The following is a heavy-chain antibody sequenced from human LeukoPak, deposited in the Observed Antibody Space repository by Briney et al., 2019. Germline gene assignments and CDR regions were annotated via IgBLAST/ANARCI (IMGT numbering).Heavy chain of an antibody. Sequence: GGSLRLSCAASGFTFSSYSMNWVRQAPGKGLEWASSISSSSSYIYYADSVKGRFTISRDNAKNSLYLQMNSLRAEDTAVYYCARGRPDYFFDYWGQGTLVTVSS. J-gene: IGHJ4*02. V-gene: IGHV3-21*01. CDR1: GFTFSSYS. CDR2: ISSSSSYI. CDR3: ARGRPDYFFDY. D-gene: IGHD6-6*01.